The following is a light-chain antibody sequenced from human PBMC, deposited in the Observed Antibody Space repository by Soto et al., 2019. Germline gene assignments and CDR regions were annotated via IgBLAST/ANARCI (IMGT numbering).Light chain of an antibody. Sequence: QSVLTQPPSVSGAPGQRVTISCTGSSSNIGAGYDVHWYQHLPGTAPKLLIYGNSNRPSGAPDRFSGSESGTSASLAITGLRAEDEAGYYCQSYDSSLSGVVFGGGTKLTVL. CDR2: GNS. V-gene: IGLV1-40*01. CDR3: QSYDSSLSGVV. J-gene: IGLJ2*01. CDR1: SSNIGAGYD.